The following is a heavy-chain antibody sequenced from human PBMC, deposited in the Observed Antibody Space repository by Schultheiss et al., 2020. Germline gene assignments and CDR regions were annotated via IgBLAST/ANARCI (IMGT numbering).Heavy chain of an antibody. V-gene: IGHV4-34*01. J-gene: IGHJ4*02. Sequence: SQTLSLTCAVYGGSFSGYYWSWIRQPPGKGLEWIGEINHSGSTNYNPSLKSRVTISVDTSKNQFSLKLSSVTAADTAVYYCARGVRIYCSSTSCYPRGSYFDSWGRGTLGTVAS. CDR3: ARGVRIYCSSTSCYPRGSYFDS. CDR1: GGSFSGYY. CDR2: INHSGST. D-gene: IGHD2-2*01.